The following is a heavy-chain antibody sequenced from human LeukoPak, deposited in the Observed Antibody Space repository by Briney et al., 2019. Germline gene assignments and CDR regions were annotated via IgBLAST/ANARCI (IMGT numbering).Heavy chain of an antibody. CDR1: GGSFSGYY. CDR3: ARTPHIVVVVAATPYYYGMDV. V-gene: IGHV4-34*01. J-gene: IGHJ6*04. Sequence: SETLSLTCAVYGGSFSGYYWSWIRQPPGKGLEWIGEINHSGSTNYNPSLKSRVTISVGTSKNQFSLKLSSVTAADTAVYYCARTPHIVVVVAATPYYYGMDVWGKGTTVTVSS. CDR2: INHSGST. D-gene: IGHD2-15*01.